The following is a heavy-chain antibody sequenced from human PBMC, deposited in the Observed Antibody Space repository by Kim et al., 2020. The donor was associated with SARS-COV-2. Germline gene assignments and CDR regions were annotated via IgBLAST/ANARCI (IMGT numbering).Heavy chain of an antibody. CDR3: AKGYYYGSGSPFDY. J-gene: IGHJ4*02. D-gene: IGHD3-10*01. Sequence: ADPVKGRFTISRDNSRNTLYLQMNSVRAEDTAVYYCAKGYYYGSGSPFDYWGQGTLVTVSS. V-gene: IGHV3-23*01.